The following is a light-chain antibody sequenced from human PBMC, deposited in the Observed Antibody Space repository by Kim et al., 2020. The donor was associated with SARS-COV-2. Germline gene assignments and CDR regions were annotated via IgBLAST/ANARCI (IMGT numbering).Light chain of an antibody. J-gene: IGKJ4*01. CDR3: QELNTFPLT. V-gene: IGKV1-12*01. CDR2: GAS. Sequence: ASVGDRVTISCRASEYIYTWLAWYQQQPGKAPKLLISGASNLQPGVPPRFSGTGSGTDFTLTISSLQPEDFATYFCQELNTFPLTFGGGTKVDIK. CDR1: EYIYTW.